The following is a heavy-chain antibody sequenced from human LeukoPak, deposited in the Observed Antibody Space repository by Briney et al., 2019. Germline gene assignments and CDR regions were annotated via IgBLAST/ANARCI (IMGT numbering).Heavy chain of an antibody. J-gene: IGHJ5*02. V-gene: IGHV1-46*01. CDR2: INPSGGST. Sequence: GASVKVSCKASGYTFTSYYTHWVRQAPGQGLEWMGIINPSGGSTSYAQKFQGRVTMTRGMSTSTVYMELSSLRSEDTAVYYCARGSTSELYSWGQGTMVTVSS. CDR1: GYTFTSYY. D-gene: IGHD5/OR15-5a*01. CDR3: ARGSTSELYS.